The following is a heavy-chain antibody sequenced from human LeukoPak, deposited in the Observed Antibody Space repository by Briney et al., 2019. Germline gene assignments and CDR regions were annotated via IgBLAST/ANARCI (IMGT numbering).Heavy chain of an antibody. CDR1: GGSVSSGSYY. D-gene: IGHD3-10*01. CDR3: AREHYYGSGSYTAFDI. V-gene: IGHV4-61*01. CDR2: IYYSGST. J-gene: IGHJ3*02. Sequence: NSSETLPLTCTVSGGSVSSGSYYWSWIRQPPGKGLEWIGYIYYSGSTNYNPSLKSRVTISVDTSKNQFSLKLSSVTAADTAVYYCAREHYYGSGSYTAFDIWGQGTMVTVSS.